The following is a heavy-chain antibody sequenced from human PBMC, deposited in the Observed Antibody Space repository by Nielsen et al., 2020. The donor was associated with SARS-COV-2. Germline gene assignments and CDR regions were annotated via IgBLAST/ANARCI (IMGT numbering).Heavy chain of an antibody. CDR3: ARYDYGGNAAEDYGMDV. CDR2: INSDGSKA. CDR1: GFTFSNYG. D-gene: IGHD4-23*01. J-gene: IGHJ6*01. Sequence: GESLKISCAASGFTFSNYGMNWVRQIPGKGLAWVAHINSDGSKANYAESVKGRFTISRDNAKNTLYLQMNSLRAEDTAVYYCARYDYGGNAAEDYGMDVWGRGTTVTVSS. V-gene: IGHV3-74*01.